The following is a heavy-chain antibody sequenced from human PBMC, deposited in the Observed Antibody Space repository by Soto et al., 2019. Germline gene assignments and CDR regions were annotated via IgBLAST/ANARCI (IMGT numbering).Heavy chain of an antibody. CDR3: ARGEGRGYCTNGVCYTVSYYGMDV. CDR2: IKQDGSEK. Sequence: PGGSLRLSCAASGFTFSSYWMSCVRQAPGKGLEWVANIKQDGSEKYYVDSVKGRFTISRDNAKNSLYLQMNSLRAEDTAVYYCARGEGRGYCTNGVCYTVSYYGMDVWGQGTTVTVSS. CDR1: GFTFSSYW. D-gene: IGHD2-8*01. J-gene: IGHJ6*02. V-gene: IGHV3-7*03.